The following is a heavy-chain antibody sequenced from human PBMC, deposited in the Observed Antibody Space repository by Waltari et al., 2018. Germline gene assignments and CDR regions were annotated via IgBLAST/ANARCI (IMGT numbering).Heavy chain of an antibody. CDR3: AREIAVTGQYYFDY. J-gene: IGHJ4*02. CDR2: INRDGRTT. V-gene: IGHV3-74*01. CDR1: GFTFISYW. Sequence: EVQLVESGGDSVQPGGSLRLSCAVSGFTFISYWMHWVRQDPGKGLVWVSRINRDGRTTTYADSVKGRFTISRDNAKNTLYLQMNSLRAEDTAVYYCAREIAVTGQYYFDYWGQGTLVTVSS. D-gene: IGHD6-13*01.